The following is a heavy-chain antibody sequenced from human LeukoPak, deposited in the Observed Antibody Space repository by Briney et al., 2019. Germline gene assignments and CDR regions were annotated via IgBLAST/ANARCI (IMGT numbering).Heavy chain of an antibody. CDR2: ISYDGSNK. CDR3: ARERGYSSGCPWFDP. CDR1: GFNFRGYG. D-gene: IGHD6-19*01. J-gene: IGHJ5*02. V-gene: IGHV3-30*19. Sequence: GGSLRLSCVASGFNFRGYGMHWVRQAPGKGLEWVAVISYDGSNKYYADSVKGRFTISRDNSKNTPYLQMNSLRAEDTAVYYCARERGYSSGCPWFDPWGQGTLVTVSS.